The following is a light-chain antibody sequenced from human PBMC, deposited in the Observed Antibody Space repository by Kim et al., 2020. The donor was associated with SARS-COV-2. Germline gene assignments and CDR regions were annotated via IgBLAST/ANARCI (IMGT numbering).Light chain of an antibody. V-gene: IGLV2-8*01. CDR3: ISYAGSNKWV. J-gene: IGLJ3*02. CDR1: SSDVGAYNY. CDR2: EVS. Sequence: QSVVTQPPSASGSPGQSVTISCTGTSSDVGAYNYVSWYQQHPGKAPKFMIYEVSKRPSGVPDRFSGSKSGNTASLTVSGLQAEDEADYYCISYAGSNKWVFGGGTQLTVL.